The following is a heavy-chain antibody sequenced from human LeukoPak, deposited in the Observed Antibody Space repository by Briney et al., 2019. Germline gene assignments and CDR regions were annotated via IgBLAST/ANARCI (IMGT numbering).Heavy chain of an antibody. CDR1: GFIFTSYG. D-gene: IGHD3-16*01. J-gene: IGHJ4*02. CDR2: IRFDGSNT. Sequence: GGSLRLSCAASGFIFTSYGMHWVRQAPGKGLECVAFIRFDGSNTYYAGSVKGRFTISRDNSKETLYLQMSSLRAEDTAVYYCAKDMGGHQGVFDYWGQGTLATVSS. V-gene: IGHV3-30*02. CDR3: AKDMGGHQGVFDY.